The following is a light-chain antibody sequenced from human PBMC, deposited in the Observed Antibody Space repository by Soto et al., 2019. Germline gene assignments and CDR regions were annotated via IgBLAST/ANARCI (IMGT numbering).Light chain of an antibody. J-gene: IGKJ1*01. Sequence: DIQMTQSPSSLSASVGDRVTITCRASQGISNYLAWYQQKPGKVPKLLIYAASTLQSGVTSRFSGSGSGTDFNLTISSLQPEDVATYYCQKYNSAPRTFGQGTKVEI. V-gene: IGKV1-27*01. CDR2: AAS. CDR3: QKYNSAPRT. CDR1: QGISNY.